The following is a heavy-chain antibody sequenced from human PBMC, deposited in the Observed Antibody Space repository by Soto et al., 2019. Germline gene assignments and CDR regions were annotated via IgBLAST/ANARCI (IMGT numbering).Heavy chain of an antibody. CDR1: GFTFSDFG. CDR2: VNNDGRNT. CDR3: AKDAGNEESLFDY. J-gene: IGHJ4*02. V-gene: IGHV3-23*01. Sequence: GGSLRLSCEASGFTFSDFGMSWVRQIPGKGLEWVSTVNNDGRNTHYADSVEGRFTISRDNSENTLYLQMGSLRAEDTAIYYCAKDAGNEESLFDYWGQGTLVTVSS.